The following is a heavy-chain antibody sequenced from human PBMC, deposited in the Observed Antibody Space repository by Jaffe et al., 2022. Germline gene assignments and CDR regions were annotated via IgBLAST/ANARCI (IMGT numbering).Heavy chain of an antibody. Sequence: EVHLVESGGGLVQPGGSLRLSCSASGFTFSRYWMTWVRQSPGKGLEWVANIKQDGSEKSYLGSVRGRFTISRDNAKNSLYLQMNSLTVEDTSVYYCATLRGFGGYDPFDYWGQGTLVTVSA. CDR2: IKQDGSEK. CDR1: GFTFSRYW. D-gene: IGHD5-12*01. CDR3: ATLRGFGGYDPFDY. V-gene: IGHV3-7*03. J-gene: IGHJ4*02.